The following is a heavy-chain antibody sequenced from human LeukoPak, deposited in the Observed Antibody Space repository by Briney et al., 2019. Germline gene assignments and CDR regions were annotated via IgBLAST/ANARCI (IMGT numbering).Heavy chain of an antibody. D-gene: IGHD3-3*01. CDR1: GGTFSSYA. CDR2: IIPIFGTA. Sequence: ASVKVSCKASGGTFSSYAISWVRQAPGQGLEWMGGIIPIFGTANYAQKFQGRVTITADESTSTAYMELSGLRSEDTAVYYCASVFGVVMADAFDIWGQGTMVTVSS. J-gene: IGHJ3*02. V-gene: IGHV1-69*01. CDR3: ASVFGVVMADAFDI.